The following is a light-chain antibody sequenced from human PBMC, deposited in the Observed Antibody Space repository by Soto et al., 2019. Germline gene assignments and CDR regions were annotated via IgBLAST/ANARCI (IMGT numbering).Light chain of an antibody. CDR3: QQYNNWPLT. J-gene: IGKJ5*01. CDR2: GAS. Sequence: EIVMTQSPATLSVSPGVRSTLSCRASQSVSSNLAWYQQKPGQAPRLLIYGASSRATGIPVRFSGSGSGTEFTLTISSLQSEDFAVYYCQQYNNWPLTFGQGTRLEIK. CDR1: QSVSSN. V-gene: IGKV3-15*01.